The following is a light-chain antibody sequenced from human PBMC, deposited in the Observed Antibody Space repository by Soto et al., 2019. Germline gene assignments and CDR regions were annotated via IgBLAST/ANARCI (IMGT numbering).Light chain of an antibody. Sequence: DVQMTQSPSSLSASVGDRVTITCRAGQTIGTFLNWYQHKSGTAPKVLIYDASTLQSGVPSRFSGSGSGTDFTLTISCLQPEDFATYYCQQSTITPLAFGGGTKVEIK. CDR1: QTIGTF. J-gene: IGKJ4*01. CDR3: QQSTITPLA. CDR2: DAS. V-gene: IGKV1-39*01.